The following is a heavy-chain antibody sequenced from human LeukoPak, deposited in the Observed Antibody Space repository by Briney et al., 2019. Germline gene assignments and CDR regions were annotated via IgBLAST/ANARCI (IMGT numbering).Heavy chain of an antibody. CDR1: GGSISSSSYY. Sequence: SETLSLTCTVSGGSISSSSYYWGWIRQPPGKGLEWIGSIYYSGSTYYNPSLKSRVTISVDTSKNQFSLKLSSVTAADTAVYYCASLEAMAEDAFDIWGQGTKVTVSS. V-gene: IGHV4-39*01. CDR3: ASLEAMAEDAFDI. D-gene: IGHD5-24*01. CDR2: IYYSGST. J-gene: IGHJ3*02.